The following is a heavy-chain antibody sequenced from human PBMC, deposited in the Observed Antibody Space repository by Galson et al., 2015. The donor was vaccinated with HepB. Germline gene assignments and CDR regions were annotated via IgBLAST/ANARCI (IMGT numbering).Heavy chain of an antibody. Sequence: SLRLSCAASGFTLNTYAMNWVRQAPGKGLEWVSGISGTGYSTYYADSVKGRFTISTDNSKNTMYLQMSSLRAEDTATYYCARDGYNWVAFDSWGQGTLVAVSS. CDR2: ISGTGYST. V-gene: IGHV3-23*01. CDR3: ARDGYNWVAFDS. J-gene: IGHJ4*02. CDR1: GFTLNTYA. D-gene: IGHD1-1*01.